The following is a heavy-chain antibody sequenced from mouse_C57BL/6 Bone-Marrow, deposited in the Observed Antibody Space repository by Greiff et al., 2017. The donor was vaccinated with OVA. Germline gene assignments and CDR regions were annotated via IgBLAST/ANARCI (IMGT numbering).Heavy chain of an antibody. D-gene: IGHD1-1*01. CDR1: GYSITSGYY. J-gene: IGHJ4*01. Sequence: ESGPGLVKPSQSLYLTCSVTGYSITSGYYWNWIRQFPGNKLEWMGYISYDGSNNYNPSLKNRISITRDTSKNQFFLKLNSVTTEDTATYYCARGGYYGSSYGGYAMDYWGQGTSVTVSS. V-gene: IGHV3-6*01. CDR3: ARGGYYGSSYGGYAMDY. CDR2: ISYDGSN.